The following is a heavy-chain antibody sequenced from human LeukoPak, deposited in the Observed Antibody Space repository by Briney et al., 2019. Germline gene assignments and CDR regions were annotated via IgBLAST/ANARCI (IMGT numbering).Heavy chain of an antibody. CDR2: ISGSGVST. D-gene: IGHD2-8*01. V-gene: IGHV3-23*01. Sequence: GGSLRLSCGASGFTFSSSAMSWVRQAPGKGLEWVSSISGSGVSTYYADFVKGRFTISRDNSKNTLYVQMNSLRAEDTAVYYCTKDMLLPWNWGQGTLVTVSS. CDR1: GFTFSSSA. CDR3: TKDMLLPWN. J-gene: IGHJ4*02.